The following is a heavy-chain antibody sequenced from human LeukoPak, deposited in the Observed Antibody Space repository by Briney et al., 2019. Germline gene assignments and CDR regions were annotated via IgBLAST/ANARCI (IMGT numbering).Heavy chain of an antibody. Sequence: GGSLRLSCAASGFTFSSYGMHWVRQAPGKGLEWVSSISSSTSYIYYADSVKGRFTISRDNAKNSLYLQMNSLRAEDTAMYYCARVGYDILTGQLDYWGQGTLVTVSS. D-gene: IGHD3-9*01. CDR2: ISSSTSYI. CDR3: ARVGYDILTGQLDY. V-gene: IGHV3-21*01. CDR1: GFTFSSYG. J-gene: IGHJ4*02.